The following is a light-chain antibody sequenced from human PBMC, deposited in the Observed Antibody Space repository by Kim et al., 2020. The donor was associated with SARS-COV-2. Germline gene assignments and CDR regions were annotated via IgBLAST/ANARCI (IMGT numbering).Light chain of an antibody. Sequence: SVSPGERATLSCRASQSVSSNLAWYQQKPGQAPRLLIYGASTRATGIPARFSGSVSGTEFTLTISSLQSEDFAVYYCQQYNNWPQTFGQGTKLEI. CDR2: GAS. J-gene: IGKJ2*01. CDR1: QSVSSN. CDR3: QQYNNWPQT. V-gene: IGKV3-15*01.